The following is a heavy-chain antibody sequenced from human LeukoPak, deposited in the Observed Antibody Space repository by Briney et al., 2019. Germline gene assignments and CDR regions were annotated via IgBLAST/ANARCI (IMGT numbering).Heavy chain of an antibody. J-gene: IGHJ6*03. Sequence: GGSLRLSCVASGFSFSSYGMHWVRQAPGKGLEWVAFIRSDGFNKDYGDSVKGRFTISRDNSKNTLYLQMNSLRDEDTAVYYCANHLFPMVGGTNCYYMDAWGKGTTVIISS. D-gene: IGHD3-10*01. CDR1: GFSFSSYG. CDR2: IRSDGFNK. V-gene: IGHV3-30*02. CDR3: ANHLFPMVGGTNCYYMDA.